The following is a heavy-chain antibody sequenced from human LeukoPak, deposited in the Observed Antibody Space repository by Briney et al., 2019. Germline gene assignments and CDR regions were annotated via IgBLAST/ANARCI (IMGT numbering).Heavy chain of an antibody. CDR2: INPSGGST. Sequence: ASVKVSCKASGYTFTSYYMHWVRQAPGQGLEWMGIINPSGGSTSYAQKFQGRVTMTRDTSTSTVYMELSSLRSEDTAVYYCARRAGRVSGWADDWYFDLWGRGTLVTVYS. V-gene: IGHV1-46*01. D-gene: IGHD6-19*01. J-gene: IGHJ2*01. CDR3: ARRAGRVSGWADDWYFDL. CDR1: GYTFTSYY.